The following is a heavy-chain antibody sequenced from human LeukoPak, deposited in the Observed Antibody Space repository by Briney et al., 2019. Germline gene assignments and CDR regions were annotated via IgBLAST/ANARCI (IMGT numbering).Heavy chain of an antibody. CDR3: ARVGREQQRNYYYYGMDV. J-gene: IGHJ6*02. CDR2: IYYSGST. Sequence: KTSETLSLTCTVSGGSISSSSYYWGWIRQPPGKGLEWIGSIYYSGSTYYNPSLKSRVTISVDTSKNQFSLKLSSVTAADTAVYYCARVGREQQRNYYYYGMDVWGQGTTVTVSS. D-gene: IGHD6-13*01. CDR1: GGSISSSSYY. V-gene: IGHV4-39*07.